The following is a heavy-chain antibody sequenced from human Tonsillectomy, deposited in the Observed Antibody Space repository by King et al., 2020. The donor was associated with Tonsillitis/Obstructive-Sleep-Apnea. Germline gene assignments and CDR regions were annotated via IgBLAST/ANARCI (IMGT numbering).Heavy chain of an antibody. Sequence: VQLVESGGGLVQPGGSLRLSCAASGFTFSSYEMNWVRQAPGKGLEWVSYISSSGSTIYYADSVKGRFTISRDNAKNSLYLQMNSLRAEDTAVYYCARFLEWLSGPNAFDIWGQGTMVTVSS. CDR1: GFTFSSYE. V-gene: IGHV3-48*03. J-gene: IGHJ3*02. CDR2: ISSSGSTI. D-gene: IGHD3-3*01. CDR3: ARFLEWLSGPNAFDI.